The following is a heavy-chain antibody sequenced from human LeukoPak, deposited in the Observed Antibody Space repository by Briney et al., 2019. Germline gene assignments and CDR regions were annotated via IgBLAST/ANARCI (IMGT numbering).Heavy chain of an antibody. D-gene: IGHD6-13*01. CDR3: AKDGVGIAAAGRYYYYYMDV. CDR1: GFIFSGYA. J-gene: IGHJ6*03. CDR2: TSYDGINK. Sequence: GRSLRLSCAASGFIFSGYAMHWVRQAPGQGLEWVAITSYDGINKYYGDSVKGRFTISRDNSKNTLYLQMNSLRAEDTAVYYCAKDGVGIAAAGRYYYYYMDVWGKGTTVTVSS. V-gene: IGHV3-30-3*01.